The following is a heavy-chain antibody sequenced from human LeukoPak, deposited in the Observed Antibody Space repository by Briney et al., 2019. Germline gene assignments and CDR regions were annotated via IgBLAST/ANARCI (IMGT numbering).Heavy chain of an antibody. CDR2: INHSGST. V-gene: IGHV4-34*01. CDR1: GGSFSGYY. D-gene: IGHD3-10*01. Sequence: ETLSLTCAVYGGSFSGYYWSWIRQPPGKGLEWIGEINHSGSTNYNPSLKSRVTISVDTSKNQFSLKLSSVTAADTAVYYCARGPPPYGSGSYYDNWFDPWGQGTLVTVSS. CDR3: ARGPPPYGSGSYYDNWFDP. J-gene: IGHJ5*02.